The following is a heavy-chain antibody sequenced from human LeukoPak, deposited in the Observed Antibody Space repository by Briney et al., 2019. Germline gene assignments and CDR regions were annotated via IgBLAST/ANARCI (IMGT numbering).Heavy chain of an antibody. V-gene: IGHV4-39*01. CDR1: GGPISSSSYY. CDR3: ARASIVGATSGAFDI. CDR2: IYYSGST. J-gene: IGHJ3*02. Sequence: SETLSLTCTVFGGPISSSSYYWGWIRQPPGKGLEWIGSIYYSGSTYYNPSLKSRVTISVDTSKNQFSLKLSSVTAADTAVYYCARASIVGATSGAFDIWGQGTMVTVSS. D-gene: IGHD1-26*01.